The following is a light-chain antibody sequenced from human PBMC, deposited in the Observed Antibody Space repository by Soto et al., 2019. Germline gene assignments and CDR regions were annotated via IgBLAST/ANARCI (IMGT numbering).Light chain of an antibody. CDR3: ETWDSDTKV. J-gene: IGLJ2*01. CDR2: LEGSGSY. CDR1: SGHSSYI. Sequence: QSALTQSSSASASLGSSVKLTCTLSSGHSSYIIAWHQQQPGKAPRYLMKLEGSGSYNKGSGVPDRFSGSISGADRYLTISNLQSEDEADYYCETWDSDTKVFGGGTKLTVL. V-gene: IGLV4-60*03.